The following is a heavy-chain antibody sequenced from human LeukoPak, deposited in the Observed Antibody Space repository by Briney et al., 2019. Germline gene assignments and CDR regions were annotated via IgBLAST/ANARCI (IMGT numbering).Heavy chain of an antibody. V-gene: IGHV3-7*01. Sequence: GGSLRLSCAASGFTFSNYWMTWVRQAPGKGLEWVANIKQDGSEKYYVDSVKGRFTISRDNAKNSLYLQMTSLRAEDTAVYFCARAYSGTYRAGDYWGQGTLVTVS. CDR1: GFTFSNYW. D-gene: IGHD1-26*01. CDR3: ARAYSGTYRAGDY. CDR2: IKQDGSEK. J-gene: IGHJ4*02.